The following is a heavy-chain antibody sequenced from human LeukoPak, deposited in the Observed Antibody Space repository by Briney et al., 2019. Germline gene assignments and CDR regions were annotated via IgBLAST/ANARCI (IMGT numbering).Heavy chain of an antibody. Sequence: QPGGSLRLSCAASGFTFSSYAMSWVRQAPGKGLEWVSAISGSGGSTYYADSVKGRFTISRDNSKNTLYLQMNSLRAEDTAVYYCARDRCGGDCRALDYWGQGTLVTVSS. CDR2: ISGSGGST. CDR3: ARDRCGGDCRALDY. D-gene: IGHD2-21*02. CDR1: GFTFSSYA. V-gene: IGHV3-23*01. J-gene: IGHJ4*02.